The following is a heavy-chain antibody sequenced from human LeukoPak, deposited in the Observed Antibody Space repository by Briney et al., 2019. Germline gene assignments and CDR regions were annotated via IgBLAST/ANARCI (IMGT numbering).Heavy chain of an antibody. J-gene: IGHJ4*02. V-gene: IGHV4-39*07. CDR3: ARSYGDFDY. Sequence: SETLSLTCTVSGGSISSSSYYWGWIRQPPGKGLEWIGSIYYSGSTYYNPSLKSRVTISVDTSKNQFSLKLSSVTAADTAVYYCARSYGDFDYWGQGTLVTVSS. CDR2: IYYSGST. CDR1: GGSISSSSYY. D-gene: IGHD4-17*01.